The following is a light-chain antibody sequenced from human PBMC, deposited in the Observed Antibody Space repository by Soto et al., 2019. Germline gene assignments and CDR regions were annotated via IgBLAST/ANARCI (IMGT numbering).Light chain of an antibody. CDR3: SSYTSSSTLV. V-gene: IGLV2-14*01. Sequence: QSALTQPASVSGSPGQSITFSCTGTSSDVGGYNYVSWYQQHPGKAPKLMIYEVSYRPSGVSNRFSGSKSGNTASLTISGLPAEDEADYYCSSYTSSSTLVFGTGTKLTVL. CDR2: EVS. CDR1: SSDVGGYNY. J-gene: IGLJ1*01.